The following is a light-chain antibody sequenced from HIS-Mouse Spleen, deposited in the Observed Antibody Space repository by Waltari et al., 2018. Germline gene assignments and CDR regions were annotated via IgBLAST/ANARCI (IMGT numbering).Light chain of an antibody. V-gene: IGLV1-40*01. Sequence: QSVLTQPPSVSGAPGQRVTISFTGSSSNLGAGYDVNWYQQLPGTAPKLLIYGNSNRPSGVPDRFSGSKSGTSASLAITGLQAEDEADYYCQSYDSSLSGVVFGGGTKLTVL. J-gene: IGLJ2*01. CDR3: QSYDSSLSGVV. CDR2: GNS. CDR1: SSNLGAGYD.